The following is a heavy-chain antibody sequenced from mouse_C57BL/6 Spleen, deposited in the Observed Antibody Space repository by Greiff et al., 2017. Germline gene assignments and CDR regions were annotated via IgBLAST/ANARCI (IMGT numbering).Heavy chain of an antibody. CDR2: IDPSDSYT. CDR3: ARDGGWFAY. V-gene: IGHV1-50*01. Sequence: QVQLQQSGAELVKPGASVKLSCKASGYTFTSYWMQWVKQRPGQGLEWIGEIDPSDSYTNYNQKFKGKATLTVDTSSSTAYMQLSSLTSEDSAAYYCARDGGWFAYWGQGTLVTVSA. J-gene: IGHJ3*01. CDR1: GYTFTSYW. D-gene: IGHD1-1*02.